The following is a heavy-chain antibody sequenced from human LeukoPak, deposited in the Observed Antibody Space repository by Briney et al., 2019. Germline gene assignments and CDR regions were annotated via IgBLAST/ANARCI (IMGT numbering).Heavy chain of an antibody. D-gene: IGHD1-7*01. CDR3: ARVRGGTSDP. CDR2: IHYSGST. V-gene: IGHV4-39*07. Sequence: PSETLSLTCTVSGGSISSSSYYWGWIRQPPGKGLEWIGSIHYSGSTNYNPSLKSRVTISVDTSKNQFSLKLSSVTAADTAVYYCARVRGGTSDPWGQGTLVTVSS. CDR1: GGSISSSSYY. J-gene: IGHJ5*02.